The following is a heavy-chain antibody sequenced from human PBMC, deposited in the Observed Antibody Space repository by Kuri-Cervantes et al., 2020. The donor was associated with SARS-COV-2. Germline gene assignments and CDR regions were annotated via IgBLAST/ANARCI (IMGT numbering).Heavy chain of an antibody. D-gene: IGHD3-22*01. CDR2: IYHSGST. Sequence: GSLRLSCTVSGYSISSGYYWGWIRQPPGKGLEWIGSIYHSGSTYYSPSLKSRVTISLDTSKNQFSLKLSSVTAADTAVYYCARVFYYDSSGYYPHYYYYMDVWGKGTTVTVSS. CDR3: ARVFYYDSSGYYPHYYYYMDV. CDR1: GYSISSGYY. J-gene: IGHJ6*03. V-gene: IGHV4-38-2*02.